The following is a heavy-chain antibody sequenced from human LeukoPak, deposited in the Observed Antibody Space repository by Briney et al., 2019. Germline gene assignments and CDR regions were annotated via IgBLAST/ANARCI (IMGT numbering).Heavy chain of an antibody. CDR2: ISSTSSSI. D-gene: IGHD6-19*01. V-gene: IGHV3-48*02. J-gene: IGHJ4*02. CDR3: ARDQPAYSSGYYGVFDY. CDR1: GFTFSRYR. Sequence: GGSLRLSCAASGFTFSRYRMNWVRQAPGKGLVWVSNISSTSSSIYYADSVKGRFTISRDNAKNSLYLQMNSLRDEDTAVYYCARDQPAYSSGYYGVFDYWGQGTLVTVSS.